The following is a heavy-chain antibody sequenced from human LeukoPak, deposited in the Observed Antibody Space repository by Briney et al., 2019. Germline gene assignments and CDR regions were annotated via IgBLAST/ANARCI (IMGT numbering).Heavy chain of an antibody. D-gene: IGHD6-13*01. J-gene: IGHJ4*02. Sequence: VGSLRLSCAASGFTFSSYEMNWVRQAPGKGLEWVSYISSSGSTIYYADSVKGRFTISRDNAKNSLYLQMNSLRAEDTAVYYCARDSGSSWLSAATQLDCWGQGTLVTVSS. CDR3: ARDSGSSWLSAATQLDC. V-gene: IGHV3-48*03. CDR2: ISSSGSTI. CDR1: GFTFSSYE.